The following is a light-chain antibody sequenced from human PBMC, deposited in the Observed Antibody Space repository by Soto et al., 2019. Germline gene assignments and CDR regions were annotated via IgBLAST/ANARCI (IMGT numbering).Light chain of an antibody. Sequence: DVQMTQSPSSLSASVGDRVTITCQASQDISNYLNWYQQKPGKAPKLLIYDASNLETGVPSRFSGSGSGTDFTFTISSLQPEDIATYYCQQYNSAPLTFGGGTKVDIK. J-gene: IGKJ4*01. CDR1: QDISNY. CDR2: DAS. CDR3: QQYNSAPLT. V-gene: IGKV1-33*01.